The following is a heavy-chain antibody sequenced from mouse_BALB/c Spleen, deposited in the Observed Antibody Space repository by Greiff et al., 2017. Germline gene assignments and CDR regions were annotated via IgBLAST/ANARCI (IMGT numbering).Heavy chain of an antibody. D-gene: IGHD2-4*01. V-gene: IGHV3-1*02. CDR1: GYSITSGYS. CDR3: ARSGTMITTGAWFAY. CDR2: IHYSGST. J-gene: IGHJ3*01. Sequence: EVKLMESGPDLVKPSQSLSLTCTVTGYSITSGYSWHWIRQFPGNKLEWMGYIHYSGSTNYNPSLKSRISITRDTSKNQFFLQLNSVTTEDTATYYCARSGTMITTGAWFAYWGQGTLVTVSA.